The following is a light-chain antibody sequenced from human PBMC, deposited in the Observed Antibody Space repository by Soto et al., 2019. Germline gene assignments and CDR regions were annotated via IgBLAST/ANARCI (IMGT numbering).Light chain of an antibody. CDR2: SNN. CDR1: RSNIGSNT. J-gene: IGLJ2*01. Sequence: QSVLTQPPSESGTPGQRVTISCSGSRSNIGSNTVNWYQQLPGTAPKFLIYSNNQRPSWVPKRFSGSKSGTSASLAISGLQSEDEDDYYCATWDDSLNGHVVFGGGTKLTVL. CDR3: ATWDDSLNGHVV. V-gene: IGLV1-44*01.